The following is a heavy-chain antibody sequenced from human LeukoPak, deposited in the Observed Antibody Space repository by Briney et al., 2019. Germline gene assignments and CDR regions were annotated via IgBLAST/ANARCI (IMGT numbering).Heavy chain of an antibody. CDR2: IYSAGST. CDR1: GFTVSRNY. D-gene: IGHD5-18*01. CDR3: ASDASSYGPLDF. J-gene: IGHJ4*02. Sequence: GGSLRLSCAAPGFTVSRNYMSWVRQAPGKGLERVSVIYSAGSTYYADSVQGRFTISRDNSKNTLYLQMNSLRAEDTAVYYCASDASSYGPLDFWGQGTLVTVSS. V-gene: IGHV3-66*01.